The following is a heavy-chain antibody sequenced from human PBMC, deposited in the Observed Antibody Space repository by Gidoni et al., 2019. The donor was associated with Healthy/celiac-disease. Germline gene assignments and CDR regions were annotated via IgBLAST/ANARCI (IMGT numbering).Heavy chain of an antibody. D-gene: IGHD3-10*01. CDR1: GFNFDDYA. Sequence: EVKLEASGGGWVQPGRSLRLSCAASGFNFDDYAMHRVRQAPGKGLVWVSGISWSSGSIVYSDSVKVRFTITRDNAKNSLFLQMNRLRSEDTALYYCAKDIKAVAGSGSSAGHFQHWGQGTLVTVSS. CDR3: AKDIKAVAGSGSSAGHFQH. CDR2: ISWSSGSI. J-gene: IGHJ1*01. V-gene: IGHV3-9*01.